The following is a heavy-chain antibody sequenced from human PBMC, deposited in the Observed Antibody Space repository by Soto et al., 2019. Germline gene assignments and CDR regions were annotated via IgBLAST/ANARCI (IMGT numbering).Heavy chain of an antibody. CDR1: GFTFSSYW. CDR2: ISHDGSSK. D-gene: IGHD4-17*01. Sequence: GGSLRLSCAASGFTFSSYWMHWVRQAPGKGLEWVAVISHDGSSKYFADSVKGRFTISRDNSKNTLYLQMNSLRAEDTAVYYCARDWVTTYAFDIWGQGTMVTVSS. CDR3: ARDWVTTYAFDI. V-gene: IGHV3-30*03. J-gene: IGHJ3*02.